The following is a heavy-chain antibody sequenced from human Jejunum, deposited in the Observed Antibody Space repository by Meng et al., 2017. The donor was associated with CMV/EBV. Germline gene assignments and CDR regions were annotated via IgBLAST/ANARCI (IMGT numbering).Heavy chain of an antibody. J-gene: IGHJ6*02. D-gene: IGHD4-17*01. CDR3: ARDNGDYYYGMDV. V-gene: IGHV4-59*01. Sequence: TVSGGPINDYYWSWIRQSPGKGLEWIGYIYYSGATRYNPSLESRVSISIDTSRKHFSLKMTSVTAADTAMYYCARDNGDYYYGMDVWGQGTPVTVSS. CDR1: GGPINDYY. CDR2: IYYSGAT.